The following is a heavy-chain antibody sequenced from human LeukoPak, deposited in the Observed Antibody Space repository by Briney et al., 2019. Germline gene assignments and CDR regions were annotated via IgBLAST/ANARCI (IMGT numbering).Heavy chain of an antibody. J-gene: IGHJ5*02. V-gene: IGHV3-49*04. CDR3: TRAARYYYDSSGYTS. CDR2: IRSKAYGGTT. CDR1: GFTFGDYA. D-gene: IGHD3-22*01. Sequence: GGSLRLSCTASGFTFGDYAMSWVPQAPGKGLECVGFIRSKAYGGTTEYAASVKGRFTISRDDSKSIDYLQMNSLKTEDTAVYYCTRAARYYYDSSGYTSWGQGTLVTVSS.